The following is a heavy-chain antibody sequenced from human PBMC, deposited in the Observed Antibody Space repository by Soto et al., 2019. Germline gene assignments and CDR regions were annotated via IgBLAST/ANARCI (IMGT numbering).Heavy chain of an antibody. CDR3: ARVGAHYYDDPRSWFDP. D-gene: IGHD3-22*01. Sequence: SETLSLTCTVSGGSISSYYWSWIRQPPGKGLEWIGYTYYSGSTNYNPSLKSRVTISVDTSKNQFSLKLSSVTAADTAVYYCARVGAHYYDDPRSWFDPWGQGTLVT. CDR2: TYYSGST. V-gene: IGHV4-59*01. J-gene: IGHJ5*02. CDR1: GGSISSYY.